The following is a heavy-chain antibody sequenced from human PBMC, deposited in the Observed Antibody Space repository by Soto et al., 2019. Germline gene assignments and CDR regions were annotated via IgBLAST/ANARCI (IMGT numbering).Heavy chain of an antibody. Sequence: ASVKVSCKASGYTFTSYDINWVRQATGQGLEWMGWMNPNSGNTGYAQKFQGRVTITADESTNTAYMELSSLRSEDTAVYYCARGVLVLVPTTVNSDYYSYAMDVGGQGTTVPVSS. CDR3: ARGVLVLVPTTVNSDYYSYAMDV. J-gene: IGHJ6*02. CDR1: GYTFTSYD. V-gene: IGHV1-8*01. CDR2: MNPNSGNT. D-gene: IGHD4-4*01.